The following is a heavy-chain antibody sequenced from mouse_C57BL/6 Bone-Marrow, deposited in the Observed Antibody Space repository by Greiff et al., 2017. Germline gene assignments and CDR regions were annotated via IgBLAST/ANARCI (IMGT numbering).Heavy chain of an antibody. Sequence: QVQLQQPGAELVRPGASVKMSCKASGYAFTSYWITWVKQRPGQGLEWIGDIYPTSGRTNYNEKFKGKAILTVDTSSNTAYIQLSSLTSEDSAVFYCARAGPLGRSFDYWGQGTTLTGSS. CDR1: GYAFTSYW. D-gene: IGHD3-3*01. J-gene: IGHJ2*01. V-gene: IGHV1-55*01. CDR3: ARAGPLGRSFDY. CDR2: IYPTSGRT.